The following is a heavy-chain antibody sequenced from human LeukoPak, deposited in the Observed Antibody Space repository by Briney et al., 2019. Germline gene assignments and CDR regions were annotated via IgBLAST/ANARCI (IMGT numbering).Heavy chain of an antibody. CDR3: ARGSKIFGVVIVDY. CDR1: GFTFSSYS. J-gene: IGHJ4*02. Sequence: GGSLRLSCAASGFTFSSYSMNWVRQAPGKGLEWVSYISSSSTIYYADSVKGRFTISRDNAKNSLYLQMNSLRAEDTAVYYCARGSKIFGVVIVDYWGQGTLVTVSS. D-gene: IGHD3-3*01. CDR2: ISSSSTI. V-gene: IGHV3-48*01.